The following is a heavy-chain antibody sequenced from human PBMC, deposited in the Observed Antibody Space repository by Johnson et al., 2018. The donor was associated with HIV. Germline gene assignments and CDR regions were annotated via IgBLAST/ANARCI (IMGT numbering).Heavy chain of an antibody. D-gene: IGHD7-27*01. V-gene: IGHV3-9*01. J-gene: IGHJ3*02. Sequence: VQLVESGGGVVRPGGSLRLSCAASGFTFDDYAMHWVRQAPGKGLEWVSGISWNSGSIGYADSVKGRFTISRDNSKNTLYLQMNSLRAGDSAVYYCARDGWGSRGWDDAFDIWGQGTMVTVSS. CDR3: ARDGWGSRGWDDAFDI. CDR2: ISWNSGSI. CDR1: GFTFDDYA.